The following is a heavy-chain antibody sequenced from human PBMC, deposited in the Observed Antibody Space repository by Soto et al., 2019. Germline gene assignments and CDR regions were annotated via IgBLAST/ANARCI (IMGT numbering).Heavy chain of an antibody. CDR2: NNPNNGGT. CDR1: GYTFTGYY. Sequence: QVKLVQSGAEVKKPGASVKVSCKASGYTFTGYYMHWVRQAPGQGLEWMGWNNPNNGGTYYAQKSLGWVTMTRDTSISPAYMELSRLKSDDTAVYCCARANSDLVVLGYFDLWGRGTLVTVSS. J-gene: IGHJ2*01. CDR3: ARANSDLVVLGYFDL. D-gene: IGHD2-2*01. V-gene: IGHV1-2*04.